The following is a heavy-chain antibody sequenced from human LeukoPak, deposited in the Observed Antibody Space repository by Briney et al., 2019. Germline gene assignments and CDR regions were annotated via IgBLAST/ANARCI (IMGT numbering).Heavy chain of an antibody. CDR1: GYTFTSYG. V-gene: IGHV1-18*01. D-gene: IGHD2-2*02. Sequence: GASVKVSCKASGYTFTSYGISWVRQAPGQGLEWMGWISAYNGNTNYAQKLQGRVTMTTDTSTSTAYMELRSLRSDDTAVYYCAREPDPNIVVVPAAIRRHYYYYYMDVWGKGTTVTVSS. J-gene: IGHJ6*03. CDR3: AREPDPNIVVVPAAIRRHYYYYYMDV. CDR2: ISAYNGNT.